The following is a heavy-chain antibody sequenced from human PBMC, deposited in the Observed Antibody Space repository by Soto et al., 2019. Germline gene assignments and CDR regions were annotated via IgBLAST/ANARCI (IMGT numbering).Heavy chain of an antibody. CDR1: GFTFSSYA. CDR3: ARGIQLPQTHYYYYYGMDV. D-gene: IGHD5-18*01. CDR2: ISHDGSNK. V-gene: IGHV3-30-3*01. J-gene: IGHJ6*02. Sequence: GGSLRLSCAASGFTFSSYAMHWVRQAPGKGLEWVAVISHDGSNKYYADSVKGRFTISRDNSKNTLYLQMNSLRAEDTAVYYCARGIQLPQTHYYYYYGMDVWGQGTTVTVSS.